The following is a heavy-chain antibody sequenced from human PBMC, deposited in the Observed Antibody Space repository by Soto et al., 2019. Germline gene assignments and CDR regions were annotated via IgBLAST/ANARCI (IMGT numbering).Heavy chain of an antibody. CDR2: IRSKANSYAT. V-gene: IGHV3-73*01. D-gene: IGHD3-3*01. CDR3: TRLDFWSGYYL. CDR1: GFTFSGSA. Sequence: GGSLRLSCAASGFTFSGSAMHWVRQASGKGLEWVGRIRSKANSYATAYAASVKGRFTISRDDSKNTAYLQMNSLKTEDTAVYYCTRLDFWSGYYLWGQGTLVTVSS. J-gene: IGHJ5*02.